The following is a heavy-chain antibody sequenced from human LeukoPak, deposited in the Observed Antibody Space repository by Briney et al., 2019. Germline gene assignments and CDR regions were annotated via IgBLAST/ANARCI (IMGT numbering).Heavy chain of an antibody. J-gene: IGHJ3*02. CDR1: RFTFSNYV. V-gene: IGHV3-30*03. CDR3: ARHRSGGSQDDAFDI. D-gene: IGHD2-15*01. CDR2: ISYDGSDK. Sequence: PGGSLRLSCAASRFTFSNYVMHWVRQAPGKGLEWVAVISYDGSDKYYADSVKGRFTISRDNSKNTLYLQMNSLRAEDTAVYYCARHRSGGSQDDAFDIWGQGTMVTVSS.